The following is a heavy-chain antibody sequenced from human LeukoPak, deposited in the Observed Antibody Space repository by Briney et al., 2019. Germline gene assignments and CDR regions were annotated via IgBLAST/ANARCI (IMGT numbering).Heavy chain of an antibody. Sequence: ASVKVSCKASGYTFTNYGLSWVRQAPGQGLEWVGWINVYNGKTNYAQKFQGRVTMTTDTSTSTACMELRSLRSDDTALYYCARAAYGSGWPVLIPYYFDYWGQGTLVTVSS. V-gene: IGHV1-18*04. CDR3: ARAAYGSGWPVLIPYYFDY. D-gene: IGHD6-19*01. J-gene: IGHJ4*02. CDR1: GYTFTNYG. CDR2: INVYNGKT.